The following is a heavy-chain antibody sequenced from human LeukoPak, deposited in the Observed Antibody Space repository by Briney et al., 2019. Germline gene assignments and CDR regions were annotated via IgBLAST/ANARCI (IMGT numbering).Heavy chain of an antibody. CDR3: ARHIRWVVAATGTFDY. J-gene: IGHJ4*02. D-gene: IGHD2-15*01. CDR2: IYYSGST. Sequence: PSETLSLTCTVSGGSISSYYWSWIRRPPGKGLEWIGYIYYSGSTNYNPSLKSRVTISVDTSKNQLSLKLSSVTAADTAVYYCARHIRWVVAATGTFDYWGQGTLVTVSS. V-gene: IGHV4-59*08. CDR1: GGSISSYY.